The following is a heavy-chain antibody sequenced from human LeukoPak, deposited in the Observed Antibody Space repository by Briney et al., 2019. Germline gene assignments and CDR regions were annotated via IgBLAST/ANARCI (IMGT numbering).Heavy chain of an antibody. CDR1: GEPFSGYY. D-gene: IGHD3-3*01. V-gene: IGHV4-34*01. CDR3: ARLVPERFFQLNPEGYYDY. Sequence: SETLSLTCAVSGEPFSGYYWGWIRQPPGKGLELIGEINRHGNTDYNPSLESRVSMSIDTSKNQFSLKLISVTAADTAVYYCARLVPERFFQLNPEGYYDYWGQGTLVTVSS. J-gene: IGHJ4*02. CDR2: INRHGNT.